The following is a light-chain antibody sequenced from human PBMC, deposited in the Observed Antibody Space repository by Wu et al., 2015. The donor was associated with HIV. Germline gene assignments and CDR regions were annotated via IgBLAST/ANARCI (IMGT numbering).Light chain of an antibody. CDR2: DAS. CDR1: QGMSHY. J-gene: IGKJ1*01. CDR3: QHYVADPWT. Sequence: SLTCRASQGMSHYLAWYQQKPGKVPQLLIFDASKLEPGVSPRFSGSGSGTDFTLTISSLQPEDAATYYCQHYVADPWTFGQGTKVEIK. V-gene: IGKV1-27*01.